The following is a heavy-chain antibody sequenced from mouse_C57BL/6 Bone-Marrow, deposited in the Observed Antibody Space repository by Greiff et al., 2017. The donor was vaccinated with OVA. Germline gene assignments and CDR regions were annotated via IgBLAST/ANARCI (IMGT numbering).Heavy chain of an antibody. CDR1: GYSITSGYD. V-gene: IGHV3-1*01. J-gene: IGHJ1*03. D-gene: IGHD1-1*01. CDR2: IRYSGST. CDR3: ARENYYGSSHCDFDV. Sequence: EVHLVESGPGMVKPSQSLSLTCTVTGYSITSGYDWHWIRHFPGNKLEWMGYIRYSGSTNYNPSLKSRISITNDTSKNHFFLKLNSVTTEDTATYYCARENYYGSSHCDFDVWGTGTTVTVSS.